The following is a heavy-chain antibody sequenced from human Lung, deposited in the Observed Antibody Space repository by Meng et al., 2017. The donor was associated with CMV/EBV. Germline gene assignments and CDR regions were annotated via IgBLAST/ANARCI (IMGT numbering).Heavy chain of an antibody. V-gene: IGHV3-21*06. CDR1: GFDFSTYS. J-gene: IGHJ4*02. CDR2: ISSSSSYI. Sequence: GEXXKISCLGSGFDFSTYSMNWFRQAPGKGPEWVSSISSSSSYIYYADSVKGRFTVSRNNANDSLYLQMNSLRAEDTGVYYCARDRQNSNYGSTDYWGQGTLVTVSS. CDR3: ARDRQNSNYGSTDY. D-gene: IGHD4-11*01.